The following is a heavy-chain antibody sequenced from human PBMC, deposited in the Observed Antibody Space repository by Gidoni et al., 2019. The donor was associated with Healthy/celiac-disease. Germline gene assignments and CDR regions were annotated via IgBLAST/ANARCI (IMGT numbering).Heavy chain of an antibody. V-gene: IGHV4-39*07. Sequence: QLQLQESGPGLVKTSETLSLTCTVSGGSISSSSYYWGWSRQPQGKGLEWIGSIYYRGSTYDTPSLQSRVTISVDTSKNQFSLKLSSVTAADTAVYYCARGRGSFWQWLGSRFDPWGQGTLVTVSS. CDR2: IYYRGST. J-gene: IGHJ5*02. D-gene: IGHD6-19*01. CDR3: ARGRGSFWQWLGSRFDP. CDR1: GGSISSSSYY.